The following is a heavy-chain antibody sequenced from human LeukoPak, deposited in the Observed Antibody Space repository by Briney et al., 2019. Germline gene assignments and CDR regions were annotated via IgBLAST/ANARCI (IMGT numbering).Heavy chain of an antibody. D-gene: IGHD6-6*01. CDR2: ISYSGNT. J-gene: IGHJ5*02. CDR3: ARGRTYRSSSWFDP. Sequence: GYISYSGNTNYNPSLKSRVTISVDTSKNQFSLKLSSVTAADTAVYYCARGRTYRSSSWFDPWGQGTLVTVSS. V-gene: IGHV4-59*09.